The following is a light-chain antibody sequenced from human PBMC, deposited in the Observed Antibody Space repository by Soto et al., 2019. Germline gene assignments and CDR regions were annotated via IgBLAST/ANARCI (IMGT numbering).Light chain of an antibody. CDR2: KSS. Sequence: DIQMTQSPSTLSGSLGDRFAITCRASQTISTWLAWYQQKPGKAPKLLIYKSSSLESGVQPRFSGSGSGAEFTLTISSLQPDDFATYYCQQYHSYSWTFGQGTKVDIK. J-gene: IGKJ1*01. CDR3: QQYHSYSWT. CDR1: QTISTW. V-gene: IGKV1-5*03.